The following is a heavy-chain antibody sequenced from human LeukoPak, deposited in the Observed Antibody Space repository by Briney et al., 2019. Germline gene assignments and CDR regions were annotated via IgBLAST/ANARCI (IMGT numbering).Heavy chain of an antibody. D-gene: IGHD1-1*01. V-gene: IGHV3-66*01. CDR3: ARGSLEDLSD. CDR2: IYSGGST. Sequence: GGSLRLSCAASGFTVSRDYMNWVRRAPGKGLEWVSVIYSGGSTTYADSVKGRFAISRDESGTTVFLQMNSLRDEDTGIYYCARGSLEDLSDWGQGTLVTVSS. CDR1: GFTVSRDY. J-gene: IGHJ4*02.